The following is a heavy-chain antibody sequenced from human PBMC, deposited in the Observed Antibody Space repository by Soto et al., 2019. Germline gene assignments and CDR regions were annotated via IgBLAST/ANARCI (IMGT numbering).Heavy chain of an antibody. CDR1: GGSFSGYY. CDR2: INHSGST. CDR3: ARVTGRYCYGMDV. V-gene: IGHV4-34*01. Sequence: QVQLQQWGAGLLKPSETLSLTCAVYGGSFSGYYWSWIRQPPGKGLEWIGEINHSGSTNYNPSIKSRVTISVDTSKNQFSLKLSSVTAADTAVYYCARVTGRYCYGMDVWGQGTTVTVSS. J-gene: IGHJ6*02.